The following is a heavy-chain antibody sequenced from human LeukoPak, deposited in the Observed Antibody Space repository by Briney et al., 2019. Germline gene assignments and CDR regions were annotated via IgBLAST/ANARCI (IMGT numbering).Heavy chain of an antibody. Sequence: SETLSLTCIVSGGSIRSGDHYWSWIRQPPGKGLEWIGYIYYNGDTYYNASLKSRVSISVDTSKNQFSLKLSSVTAADTAVYYCARAGVVPAVISRAFDIWGQGSVVTVSS. D-gene: IGHD2-2*01. CDR2: IYYNGDT. J-gene: IGHJ3*02. CDR1: GGSIRSGDHY. V-gene: IGHV4-30-4*08. CDR3: ARAGVVPAVISRAFDI.